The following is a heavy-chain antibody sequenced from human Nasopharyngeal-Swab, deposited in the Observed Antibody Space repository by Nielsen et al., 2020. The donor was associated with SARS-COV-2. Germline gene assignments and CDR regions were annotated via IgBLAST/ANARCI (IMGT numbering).Heavy chain of an antibody. Sequence: GGSLRLSFAASGFTFSSNYMSWVRQAPGKGLEWVSVIYSGGSTYYADSVKGRFTISRDNSKNTLYLQMNSLRADDTAVYYCATPRGFSGYDYGYWGQGNLVTVSS. CDR3: ATPRGFSGYDYGY. J-gene: IGHJ4*02. CDR2: IYSGGST. V-gene: IGHV3-66*04. CDR1: GFTFSSNY. D-gene: IGHD5-12*01.